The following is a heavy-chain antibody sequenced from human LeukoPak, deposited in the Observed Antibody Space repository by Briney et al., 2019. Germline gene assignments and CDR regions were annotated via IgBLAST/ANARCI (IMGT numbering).Heavy chain of an antibody. D-gene: IGHD3-10*01. J-gene: IGHJ3*02. CDR2: ISSSGSTI. V-gene: IGHV3-11*01. Sequence: PGGSLRLSCAASGFTFSDYYMSWIRQAPGKGLEWVSYISSSGSTIYYADSVKGRFTISRGNAKNSLYLQMNSLRAEDTAVYYCARDPRGDRDAFDIWGQGTMVTVSS. CDR1: GFTFSDYY. CDR3: ARDPRGDRDAFDI.